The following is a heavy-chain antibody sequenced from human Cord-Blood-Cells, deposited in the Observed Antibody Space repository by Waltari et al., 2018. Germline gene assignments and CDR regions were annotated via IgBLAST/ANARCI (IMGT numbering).Heavy chain of an antibody. V-gene: IGHV1-24*01. J-gene: IGHJ3*02. CDR2: FDPEDGET. CDR3: ATDRITMVRGVNDAFDI. D-gene: IGHD3-10*01. Sequence: QVQLVQSGADVKKPGASVKVPCKVSGYTISELSIHWGRQATGKGLEWMGGFDPEDGETIYAQKFQGRVTMTEDTSTDTAYMELSSLRSEDTAVYYCATDRITMVRGVNDAFDIWGQGTMVTVSS. CDR1: GYTISELS.